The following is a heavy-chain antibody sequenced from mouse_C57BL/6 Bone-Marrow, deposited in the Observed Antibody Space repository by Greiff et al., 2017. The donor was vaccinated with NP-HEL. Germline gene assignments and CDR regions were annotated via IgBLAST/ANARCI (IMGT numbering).Heavy chain of an antibody. CDR2: IHPNSGST. CDR1: GYTFTSYW. D-gene: IGHD1-1*01. CDR3: ARSKYYGSSYTSYWYFDV. V-gene: IGHV1-64*01. Sequence: QVQLKQPGAELVKPGASVKLSCKASGYTFTSYWMHWVKQRPGQGLEWIGMIHPNSGSTNYNEKFKSKATLTVDKSSSPAYMQLSSLTSEDSAVYYCARSKYYGSSYTSYWYFDVWGTGTTVTVSS. J-gene: IGHJ1*03.